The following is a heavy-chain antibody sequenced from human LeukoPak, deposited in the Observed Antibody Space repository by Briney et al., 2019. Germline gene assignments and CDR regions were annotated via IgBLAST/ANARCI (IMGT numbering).Heavy chain of an antibody. Sequence: GSLRLSCVASGYTFSPYWMSWVRQTPGKGLEWVSAISGSGGSTYYADSVKGRFTISRDNSKNTLYLQMNSLRAEDTAVYYCAKAPSGWPKFWGQGTLVTVSS. J-gene: IGHJ4*02. D-gene: IGHD6-19*01. V-gene: IGHV3-23*01. CDR2: ISGSGGST. CDR3: AKAPSGWPKF. CDR1: GYTFSPYW.